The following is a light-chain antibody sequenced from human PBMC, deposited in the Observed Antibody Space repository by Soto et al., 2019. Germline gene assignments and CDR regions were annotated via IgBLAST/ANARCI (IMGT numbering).Light chain of an antibody. CDR1: QSLLH. CDR2: WAS. CDR3: QQYYSSPVT. J-gene: IGKJ1*01. V-gene: IGKV4-1*01. Sequence: DIVMTQSPDSLAVSLGERATINCKSSQSLLHLAWYQQKPGQPPKLLIYWASTRASGVPDRFSGSGSGTDFTLTISSLQAEDVAVYSCQQYYSSPVTFGQGTKVEIK.